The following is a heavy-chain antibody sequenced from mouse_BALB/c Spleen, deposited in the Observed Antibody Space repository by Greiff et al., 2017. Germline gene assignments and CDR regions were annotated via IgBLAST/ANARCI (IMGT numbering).Heavy chain of an antibody. V-gene: IGHV1-54*01. Sequence: QVQLKESGAELVRPGTSVKVSCKASGYAFTNYLIEWVKQRPGQGLEWIGVINPGSGGTNYNEKFKGKATLTADKSSSTAYMQLSSLTSDDSAVYFCARDIYYDPYAMDYWGQGTSVTVSS. D-gene: IGHD2-4*01. CDR1: GYAFTNYL. J-gene: IGHJ4*01. CDR3: ARDIYYDPYAMDY. CDR2: INPGSGGT.